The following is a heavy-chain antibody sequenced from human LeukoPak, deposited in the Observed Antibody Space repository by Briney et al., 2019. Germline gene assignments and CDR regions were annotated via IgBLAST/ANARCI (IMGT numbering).Heavy chain of an antibody. J-gene: IGHJ4*02. CDR1: DYTFTSFG. CDR3: ARDYGDNSYFFDY. V-gene: IGHV1-18*01. D-gene: IGHD4-17*01. CDR2: ISAYNDNR. Sequence: GASVKVSCKASDYTFTSFGVSWVRQAPGQGPEWMGWISAYNDNRHYAQKFQGRVTLTTDTSTSTAYLELRSLRSDDTAVYFCARDYGDNSYFFDYRGQGTLVTVSS.